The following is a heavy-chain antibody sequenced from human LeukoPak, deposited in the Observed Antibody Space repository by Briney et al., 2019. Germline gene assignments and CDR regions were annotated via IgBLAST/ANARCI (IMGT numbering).Heavy chain of an antibody. CDR3: AREKEMATLYYYYMDV. D-gene: IGHD5-24*01. J-gene: IGHJ6*03. CDR1: GFTFSSYW. Sequence: GGSLRLSCAASGFTFSSYWMSWVRQAPGKGLEWVANIKQDGSEKYYVDSVKGRFTISRDNAKNSLYLQMNSLRAEDTAVYYCAREKEMATLYYYYMDVWGKGTTVTVSS. V-gene: IGHV3-7*01. CDR2: IKQDGSEK.